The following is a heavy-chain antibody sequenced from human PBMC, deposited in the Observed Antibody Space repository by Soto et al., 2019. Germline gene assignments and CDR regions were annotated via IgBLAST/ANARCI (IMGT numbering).Heavy chain of an antibody. CDR1: GGTFSSYA. CDR2: IIPIFGTA. D-gene: IGHD2-15*01. V-gene: IGHV1-69*01. CDR3: ARGPRSHYFPYWFDP. Sequence: QVQLVQSGAEVKKPGSSVKVSCKASGGTFSSYAISWVRQAPGQGLEWMGGIIPIFGTAIYAQKFQGRVTITADESTSTGYMELSSLRSEDTAVYYCARGPRSHYFPYWFDPWGQGTLITVSS. J-gene: IGHJ5*02.